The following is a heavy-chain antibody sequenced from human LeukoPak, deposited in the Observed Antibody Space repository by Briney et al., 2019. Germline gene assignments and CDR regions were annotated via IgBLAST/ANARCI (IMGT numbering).Heavy chain of an antibody. CDR2: IIPIFGTA. D-gene: IGHD1-26*01. CDR3: ARYSGSYPHDAFEI. V-gene: IGHV1-69*13. CDR1: GGTFSSYA. J-gene: IGHJ3*02. Sequence: ASVKVSCKASGGTFSSYAISWVRQAPGQGLEWMGGIIPIFGTANYAQKFQGRVTITADESTSTAYMELSSLRSEDTAVYYRARYSGSYPHDAFEIWGQGTMVTVSS.